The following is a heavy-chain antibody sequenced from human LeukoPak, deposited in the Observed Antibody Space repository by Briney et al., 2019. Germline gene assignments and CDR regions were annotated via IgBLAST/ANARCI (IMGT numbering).Heavy chain of an antibody. V-gene: IGHV4-4*07. CDR1: GGSISSYY. J-gene: IGHJ4*02. D-gene: IGHD2-2*01. Sequence: PSETLSLTCTVSGGSISSYYWSWIRQPAGKGLEWIGRIYTSGSTNYNPSLKSRVTMSVDTSKNQFSLKLSSVTAADTAVYYCARGYCSSTSCHHYFDYWGQGTRVTVSS. CDR3: ARGYCSSTSCHHYFDY. CDR2: IYTSGST.